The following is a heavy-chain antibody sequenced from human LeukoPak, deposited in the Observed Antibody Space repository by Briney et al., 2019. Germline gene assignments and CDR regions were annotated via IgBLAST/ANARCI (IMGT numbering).Heavy chain of an antibody. CDR3: AREDSPYAFDI. CDR2: IIPIFGTA. J-gene: IGHJ3*02. V-gene: IGHV1-69*01. CDR1: GGSFSSYV. D-gene: IGHD5-18*01. Sequence: GASVKVSCKASGGSFSSYVITWVRQAPGQGLEWMGGIIPIFGTANYAQKFQGRVTITADESTSTAYMELSSLRSEDTAVYYCAREDSPYAFDIWGQGTMVTVSS.